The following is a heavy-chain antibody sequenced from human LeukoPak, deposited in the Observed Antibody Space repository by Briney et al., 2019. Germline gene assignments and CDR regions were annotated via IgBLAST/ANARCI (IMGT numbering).Heavy chain of an antibody. J-gene: IGHJ4*02. CDR1: GGSISSYY. CDR2: IYYSGST. Sequence: SETLSLTCTVSGGSISSYYWSWIRQPPGKGLEWIGYIYYSGSTNYNPSLKSRVTISVDTSKNQFSLKVSSVTAADTAVYYCAREGDGSGWSDYWRQGTLVTVSS. V-gene: IGHV4-59*01. D-gene: IGHD6-19*01. CDR3: AREGDGSGWSDY.